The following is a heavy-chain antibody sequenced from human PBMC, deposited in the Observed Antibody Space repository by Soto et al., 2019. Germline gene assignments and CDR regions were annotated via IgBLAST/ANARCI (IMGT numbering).Heavy chain of an antibody. Sequence: EVQLVESGGGLVQPGGSLRLSCAASGFTFSSYAMHWVRQAPGKGLEYVSAISSNGGSTYYANSVKGRFTISRDNSKNTLNLKMGSLRLEDMAVYYCAKNYGGNSNAIDVWGQGTMVTVSS. CDR2: ISSNGGST. J-gene: IGHJ3*01. CDR3: AKNYGGNSNAIDV. CDR1: GFTFSSYA. V-gene: IGHV3-64*01. D-gene: IGHD2-21*02.